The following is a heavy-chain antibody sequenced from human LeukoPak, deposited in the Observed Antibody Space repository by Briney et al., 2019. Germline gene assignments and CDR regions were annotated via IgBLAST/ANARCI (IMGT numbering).Heavy chain of an antibody. CDR2: ISGSDRST. D-gene: IGHD5/OR15-5a*01. CDR3: AKDTSVGAFDI. CDR1: GFTFSSYA. V-gene: IGHV3-23*01. Sequence: GGSLRLSCAASGFTFSSYAMSWVRQAPGKGLEWVSGISGSDRSTYYADSVKGRFIISRDNSKNTLYLQMNSLRAEDTAVYYCAKDTSVGAFDIWGQGTMVTVSS. J-gene: IGHJ3*02.